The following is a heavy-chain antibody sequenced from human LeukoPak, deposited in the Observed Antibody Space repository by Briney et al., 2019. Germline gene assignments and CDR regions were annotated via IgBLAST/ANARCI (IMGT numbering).Heavy chain of an antibody. CDR3: ATLDYGGNGYYFDY. CDR1: GYTFTSYG. V-gene: IGHV1-18*01. J-gene: IGHJ4*02. CDR2: ISAYNGNT. D-gene: IGHD4-23*01. Sequence: ASVKVSCKASGYTFTSYGISWVRQAPGQGLEWMGWISAYNGNTNYAQKLQGRVTMTTDTSTSTAYMELRSLRSEDTAVYYCATLDYGGNGYYFDYWGQGTLVTVSS.